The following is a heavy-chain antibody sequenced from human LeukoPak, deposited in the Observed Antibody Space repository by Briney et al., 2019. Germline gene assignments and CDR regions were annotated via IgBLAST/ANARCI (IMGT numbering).Heavy chain of an antibody. J-gene: IGHJ4*02. CDR1: GGSISSYY. CDR2: IYYSRST. D-gene: IGHD3-10*01. Sequence: SETLSLTCTVSGGSISSYYWSWIRQPPGKGLEWIGYIYYSRSTSYNPSLKSRVTISVDTSKNQFSLKLSSVTAADAAVYYCARDEYGSGSYYSGFDYWGQGTLVTVSS. CDR3: ARDEYGSGSYYSGFDY. V-gene: IGHV4-59*12.